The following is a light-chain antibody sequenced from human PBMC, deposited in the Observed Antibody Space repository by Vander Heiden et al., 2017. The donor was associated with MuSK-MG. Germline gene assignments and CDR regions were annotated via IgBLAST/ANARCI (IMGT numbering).Light chain of an antibody. V-gene: IGKV3-20*01. CDR1: QSVRSTH. CDR2: SAS. Sequence: EIVLTQSPATLSLSLGERATLSCRASQSVRSTHLGWYQQKPVQPPRLLIHSASTRATGIPDRFTGSGSGTDFTLTVSILDPEDFAVYFCHHDASSPRTFGQRTKVEFK. CDR3: HHDASSPRT. J-gene: IGKJ1*01.